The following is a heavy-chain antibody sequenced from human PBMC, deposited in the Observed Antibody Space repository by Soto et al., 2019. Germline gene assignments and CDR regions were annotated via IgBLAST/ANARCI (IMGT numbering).Heavy chain of an antibody. V-gene: IGHV4-39*07. D-gene: IGHD4-17*01. CDR2: IHYSGST. Sequence: SETLSLTCDVSGGSISIGTDYWGWIRQPPGKGLEWIGNIHYSGSTNYNPSLKSRVTISVDTSKTQFSLELSSVTAADTAVYYCARLSSYGDYAHWGQGTLVTVSS. CDR1: GGSISIGTDY. J-gene: IGHJ4*02. CDR3: ARLSSYGDYAH.